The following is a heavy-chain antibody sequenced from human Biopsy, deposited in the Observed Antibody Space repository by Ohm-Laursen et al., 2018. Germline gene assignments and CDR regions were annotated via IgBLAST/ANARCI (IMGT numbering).Heavy chain of an antibody. J-gene: IGHJ4*02. Sequence: SLRLSCSASGFTFDDYGMTWVRQVPGKGLEWVSGITWSGGTTSYVDSVKGRFTISRDNAKKSLSLQMNSLRAEDTALYHCARRGSGDYYFDYWGQGTLVTVSS. CDR1: GFTFDDYG. CDR3: ARRGSGDYYFDY. V-gene: IGHV3-20*01. CDR2: ITWSGGTT. D-gene: IGHD4-17*01.